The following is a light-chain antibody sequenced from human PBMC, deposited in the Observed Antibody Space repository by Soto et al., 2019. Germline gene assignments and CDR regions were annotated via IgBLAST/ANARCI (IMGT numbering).Light chain of an antibody. CDR3: CSYAGSSTFEG. CDR1: SSDVGSYNL. Sequence: QSALTQPASVSGSPGQSITISCTGTSSDVGSYNLVSWYQQHPGKAPKLMIYEGSKRPSGVSNRFSGSKSGNTASLTISGLQPEDEADYYCCSYAGSSTFEGFGGGTKLTVL. CDR2: EGS. J-gene: IGLJ2*01. V-gene: IGLV2-23*03.